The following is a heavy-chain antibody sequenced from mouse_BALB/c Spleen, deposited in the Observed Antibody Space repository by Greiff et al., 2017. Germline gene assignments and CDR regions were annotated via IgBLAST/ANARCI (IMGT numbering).Heavy chain of an antibody. Sequence: EVQGVESGGGLVKPGGSLKLSCAASGFTFSSYAMSWVRQTPEKRLEWVASISSGGSTYYPDSVKGRFTISRDNARNILYLQMSSLRSEDTAMYYCARINYGYFDVWGAGTTVTVSS. CDR1: GFTFSSYA. J-gene: IGHJ1*01. V-gene: IGHV5-6-5*01. CDR3: ARINYGYFDV. CDR2: ISSGGST.